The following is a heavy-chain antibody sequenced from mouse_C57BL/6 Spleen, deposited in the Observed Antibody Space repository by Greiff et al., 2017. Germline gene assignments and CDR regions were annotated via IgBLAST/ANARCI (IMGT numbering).Heavy chain of an antibody. CDR3: AREGKGFDFDY. CDR1: GYAFSSSW. V-gene: IGHV1-82*01. J-gene: IGHJ2*01. CDR2: IYPGDGDT. Sequence: VQLVESGPELVKPGASVKISCKASGYAFSSSWMNWVKQRPGKGLEWIGRIYPGDGDTNYNGKFKGKATLTADKSSSTAYMQLSSLTSEDSAVYFCAREGKGFDFDYWGQGTTLTVSS.